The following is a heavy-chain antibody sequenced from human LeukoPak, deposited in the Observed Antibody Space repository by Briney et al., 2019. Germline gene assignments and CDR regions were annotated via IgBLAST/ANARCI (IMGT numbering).Heavy chain of an antibody. CDR2: ISSSSSYI. D-gene: IGHD4-11*01. Sequence: GGSLRLSCAVSGFTFSSYSMNWVRQAPGKGLEWVSYISSSSSYIYYADSVKGRFTISRDNAKNSLYLQMNSLRAEDTAVYYCAKDEVTRGYYYVDVWGKGTTVTVSS. CDR3: AKDEVTRGYYYVDV. J-gene: IGHJ6*03. V-gene: IGHV3-21*05. CDR1: GFTFSSYS.